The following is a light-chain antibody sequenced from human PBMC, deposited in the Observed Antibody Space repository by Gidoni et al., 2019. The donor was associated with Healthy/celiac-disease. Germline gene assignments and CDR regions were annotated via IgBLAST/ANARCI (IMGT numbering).Light chain of an antibody. V-gene: IGKV2-28*01. Sequence: DRGMTQSPLYLPVTHGEPASISCRSSQSLLHSNGYNYLDLYLQKPGQSPQLLIYLGSNRASGVPDRFSGSGSGTDFTLKISRVEAEDVGVYYCMQALQTPPYTFGQGTKLEIK. CDR3: MQALQTPPYT. J-gene: IGKJ2*01. CDR2: LGS. CDR1: QSLLHSNGYNY.